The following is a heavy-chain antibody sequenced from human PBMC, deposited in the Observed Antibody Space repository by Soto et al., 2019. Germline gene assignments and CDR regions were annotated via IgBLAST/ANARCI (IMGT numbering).Heavy chain of an antibody. CDR2: INPSGGST. CDR1: GYTFTSYY. Sequence: ASVKVSCKASGYTFTSYYMHWVRQAPGQGLEWMGIINPSGGSTNYAQKFQGRVTMTRDTSTSTVYMELSSLRSEDTAVYYCARVGSYCSSNSCYTYNWFDPWGQGTLVTVSS. CDR3: ARVGSYCSSNSCYTYNWFDP. D-gene: IGHD2-2*02. V-gene: IGHV1-46*01. J-gene: IGHJ5*02.